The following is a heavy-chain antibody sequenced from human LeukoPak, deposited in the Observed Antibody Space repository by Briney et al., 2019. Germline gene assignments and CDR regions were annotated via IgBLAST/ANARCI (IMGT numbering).Heavy chain of an antibody. CDR2: INPNSGGT. D-gene: IGHD3-10*01. CDR3: ARDYYGSGRSFDP. Sequence: ASVKVSCKASGYTLTGYYMHWVRQAPGQGLEWMGWINPNSGGTNYAQKFQGRVTMTRDTSISTAYTELSRLRSDDTAVYYCARDYYGSGRSFDPWGQGTLVTVSS. J-gene: IGHJ5*02. V-gene: IGHV1-2*02. CDR1: GYTLTGYY.